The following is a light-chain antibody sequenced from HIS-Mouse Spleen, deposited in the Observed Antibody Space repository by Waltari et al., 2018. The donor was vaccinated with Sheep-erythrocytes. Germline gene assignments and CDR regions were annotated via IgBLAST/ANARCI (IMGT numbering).Light chain of an antibody. CDR2: EGS. Sequence: QSALTQPPSVSGSSGQSITISCTGTSSDVWGYTLLSRYQQHPGKAPKLMIYEGSKRPSGVSNRFSGSKSGNTASLTISGLQAEDEADYYCCSYAGSSTPWVFGGGTKLTVL. CDR1: SSDVWGYTL. V-gene: IGLV2-23*01. J-gene: IGLJ3*02. CDR3: CSYAGSSTPWV.